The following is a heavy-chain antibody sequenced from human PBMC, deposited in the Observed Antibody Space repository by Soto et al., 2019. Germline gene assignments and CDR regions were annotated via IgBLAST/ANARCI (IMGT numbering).Heavy chain of an antibody. V-gene: IGHV3-33*08. CDR3: ARAGGTTVTGLWHFDS. J-gene: IGHJ4*02. CDR2: IWYDGTQK. Sequence: QVQLVESGGGVVQPGRSLRLSCVASGFTFKSYGIHWVRQAPGKGLEWVAAIWYDGTQKYYADSVKGRFIISRDNSKKTLYLEMNSLRAEDTAVYYCARAGGTTVTGLWHFDSWGQGTLVTVSS. CDR1: GFTFKSYG. D-gene: IGHD4-17*01.